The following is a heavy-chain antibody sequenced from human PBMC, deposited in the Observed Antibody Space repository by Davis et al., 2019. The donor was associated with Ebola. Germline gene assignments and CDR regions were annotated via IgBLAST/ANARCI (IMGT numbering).Heavy chain of an antibody. Sequence: MPSETLSLTCTVPGGSISSYYWSWIRQPPGKGLEWIGYIYYSGSTYYNPSLKSRVTISVDTSKNQFSLKLSSVTAADTAVYYCAGERGYYGMDVWGQGTTVTVSS. V-gene: IGHV4-59*04. D-gene: IGHD3-16*01. CDR2: IYYSGST. CDR3: AGERGYYGMDV. CDR1: GGSISSYY. J-gene: IGHJ6*02.